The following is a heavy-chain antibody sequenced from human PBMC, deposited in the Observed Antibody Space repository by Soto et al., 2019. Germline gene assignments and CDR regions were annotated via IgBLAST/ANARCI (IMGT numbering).Heavy chain of an antibody. CDR3: ARDWRGYYTM. D-gene: IGHD3-3*01. J-gene: IGHJ4*02. CDR1: GNTFSSYT. Sequence: QVQLVESGGGVVQPGRSLRLSCAASGNTFSSYTIHWVRQAPGEGLEWVAVISDDGSNKYYADSVKGRFTISRDNSKNTLYLQMNSLRVEDTAVYYCARDWRGYYTMWGQGTLVTVSS. V-gene: IGHV3-30-3*01. CDR2: ISDDGSNK.